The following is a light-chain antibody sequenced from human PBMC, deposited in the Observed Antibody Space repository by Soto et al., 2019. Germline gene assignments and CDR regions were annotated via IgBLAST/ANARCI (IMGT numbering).Light chain of an antibody. CDR3: AAWDDSLKGVV. CDR1: SSNIGGNT. Sequence: QSVLTQPPSASGTPGQRVTISCSGSSSNIGGNTVNWFQQLPGTAPKLLIYTNDQPPSGVPDRFSGAKSGTSASLAISGLRSEDDADYYCAAWDDSLKGVVFGGGTKLTVL. J-gene: IGLJ2*01. CDR2: TND. V-gene: IGLV1-44*01.